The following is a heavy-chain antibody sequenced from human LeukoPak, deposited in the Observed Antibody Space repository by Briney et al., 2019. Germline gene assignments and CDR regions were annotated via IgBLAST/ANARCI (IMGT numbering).Heavy chain of an antibody. CDR1: GFTFSDSW. CDR2: MNQDGSAK. CDR3: ATYTHWVAGDV. D-gene: IGHD3-16*01. V-gene: IGHV3-7*01. J-gene: IGHJ6*02. Sequence: GGSLRLSCAASGFTFSDSWMSWVRQAPGKGLEWVANMNQDGSAKDYVDSVKGRFTISRDNARNSLYLQMGSLRAEDTAVYYCATYTHWVAGDVWGQGTTVTVSS.